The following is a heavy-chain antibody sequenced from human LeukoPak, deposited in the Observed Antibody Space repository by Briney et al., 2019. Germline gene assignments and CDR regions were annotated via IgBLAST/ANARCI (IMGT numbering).Heavy chain of an antibody. V-gene: IGHV1-69*13. Sequence: SVKVSCKASGGTFSSYAISWVRQAPGQGLEWMGGNIPIFGTANYAQKFQGRVTITADESTSTAYMELSSLRSEDTAVYYCARDRYYGSGSYNYWGQGTLVTVSS. J-gene: IGHJ4*02. D-gene: IGHD3-10*01. CDR3: ARDRYYGSGSYNY. CDR1: GGTFSSYA. CDR2: NIPIFGTA.